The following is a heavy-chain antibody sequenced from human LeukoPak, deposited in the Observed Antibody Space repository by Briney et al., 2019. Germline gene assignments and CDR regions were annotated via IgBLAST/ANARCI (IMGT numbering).Heavy chain of an antibody. CDR2: ISDSGSTI. CDR3: AREMEGDYGSGTFFDL. CDR1: EFVFSDYY. V-gene: IGHV3-11*01. Sequence: NPGGSLRLSCAASEFVFSDYYMSWIRQAPGKGLEWVSYISDSGSTIHYADSVKGRFTISRDNVKNSLYLQMNGLRAEDTAVYYGAREMEGDYGSGTFFDLWGQGNMVTVSS. J-gene: IGHJ4*02. D-gene: IGHD3-10*01.